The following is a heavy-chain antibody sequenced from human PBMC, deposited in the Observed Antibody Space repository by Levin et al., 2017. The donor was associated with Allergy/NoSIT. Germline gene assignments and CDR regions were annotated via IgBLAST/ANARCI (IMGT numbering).Heavy chain of an antibody. D-gene: IGHD1-26*01. V-gene: IGHV3-73*01. CDR2: IRSKANSYAT. CDR1: GFTFSGSA. CDR3: TRAPQSGSSPS. J-gene: IGHJ4*02. Sequence: GESLKISCAASGFTFSGSAMHWVRQASGKGLEWVGRIRSKANSYATAYAASVKGRFTISRDDSKNTAYLQMNSLKTEDTAVYYCTRAPQSGSSPSWGQGTLVTVSS.